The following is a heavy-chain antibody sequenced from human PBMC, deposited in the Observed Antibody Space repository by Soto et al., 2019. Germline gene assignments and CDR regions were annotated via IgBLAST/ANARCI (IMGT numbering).Heavy chain of an antibody. CDR2: IWDDGSNK. J-gene: IGHJ6*02. V-gene: IGHV3-33*01. D-gene: IGHD5-18*01. CDR3: ARDGRIQLWWGYGMDV. CDR1: GFTFSSYG. Sequence: GGSLRLSCAASGFTFSSYGMHWVRQAPGKGLEWVAVIWDDGSNKYYADSVKGRFTISRDNSKNTLYLQMNSLRAEDTAVYYCARDGRIQLWWGYGMDVWGQGTTVTVSS.